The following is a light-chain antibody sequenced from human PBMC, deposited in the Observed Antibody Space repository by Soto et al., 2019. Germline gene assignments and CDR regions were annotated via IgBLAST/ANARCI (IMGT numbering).Light chain of an antibody. CDR3: QQYRNWPPTYT. J-gene: IGKJ2*01. CDR2: GAS. V-gene: IGKV3-15*01. CDR1: QSVSTN. Sequence: EIVMTQSPATLSVSPGERATLSCSASQSVSTNLAWYQQKPGQAPRLLIYGASTRATGIPARFSGSGSETEFTLTISSLQSEDFAVYYCQQYRNWPPTYTFGQGTKLEIK.